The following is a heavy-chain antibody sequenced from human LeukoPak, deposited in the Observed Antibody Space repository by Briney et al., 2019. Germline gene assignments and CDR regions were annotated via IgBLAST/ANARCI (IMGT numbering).Heavy chain of an antibody. V-gene: IGHV1-69*13. D-gene: IGHD4-23*01. CDR1: GGTFSIYA. CDR3: ASPTGGSGNSVRFDY. CDR2: IIPIFGTA. Sequence: SVKVSCKASGGTFSIYAISWVRQAPGQGLEWMGGIIPIFGTANYAQKFQGRVTITADESTSTAYMELSSLRSEDTAVYYCASPTGGSGNSVRFDYWGQGTLVTVSS. J-gene: IGHJ4*02.